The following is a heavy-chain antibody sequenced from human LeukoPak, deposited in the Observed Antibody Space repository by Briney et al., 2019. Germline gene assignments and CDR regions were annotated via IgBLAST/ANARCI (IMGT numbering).Heavy chain of an antibody. J-gene: IGHJ6*02. Sequence: NPSETLSLTCTVSGGSISSYYWSWIRQPPGKGLEWIGYIYYSGSTNYNPSVKSRVTISVDTSKYQFSLKLSSVTAADTAVYYCASLSAEYYYGSGPLSGYYYGMDVWGQGTTVTVSS. CDR1: GGSISSYY. CDR2: IYYSGST. CDR3: ASLSAEYYYGSGPLSGYYYGMDV. V-gene: IGHV4-59*08. D-gene: IGHD3-10*01.